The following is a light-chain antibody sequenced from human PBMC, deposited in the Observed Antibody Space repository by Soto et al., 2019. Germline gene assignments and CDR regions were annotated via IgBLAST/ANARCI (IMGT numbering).Light chain of an antibody. V-gene: IGKV3D-20*02. CDR2: GAS. Sequence: EIVFTQSPRTLSLSPGERATLSCRASQSVTSTYLAWYQHKPGQAPRLLIYGASSRATGIPDRFSGSGSGTDFTLTISSLEPEDFAIYYCQQRSNWPPSITFGQGTRLEIK. J-gene: IGKJ5*01. CDR1: QSVTSTY. CDR3: QQRSNWPPSIT.